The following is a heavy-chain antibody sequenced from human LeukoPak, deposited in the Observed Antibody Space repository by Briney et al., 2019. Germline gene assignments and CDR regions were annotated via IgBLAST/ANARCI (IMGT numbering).Heavy chain of an antibody. V-gene: IGHV4-38-2*02. CDR1: GYFISSGYY. Sequence: PSETLSLTCTVSGYFISSGYYWGWIRQPPGKGLEWIGSIYHSGSTYYNPSLKSRVTISVDTSKNQFSLKLSSVTAADTAVYYCARDNVAGDDDAFDIWGQGTMVTVSS. J-gene: IGHJ3*02. CDR3: ARDNVAGDDDAFDI. CDR2: IYHSGST. D-gene: IGHD6-19*01.